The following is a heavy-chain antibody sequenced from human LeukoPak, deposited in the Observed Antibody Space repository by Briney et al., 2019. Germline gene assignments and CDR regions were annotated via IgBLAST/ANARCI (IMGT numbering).Heavy chain of an antibody. V-gene: IGHV3-74*03. CDR2: INEDGSTT. CDR1: GFSFSRYW. J-gene: IGHJ5*02. Sequence: PGGSLSLSCAASGFSFSRYWMHWVRHSPGKGLVWVSRINEDGSTTTYADSVKGRFTISRDNAKNTLHLQMNSLRAEDTAVYYCARGVPPCFDPWGEGTLVTVSS. CDR3: ARGVPPCFDP. D-gene: IGHD3-10*01.